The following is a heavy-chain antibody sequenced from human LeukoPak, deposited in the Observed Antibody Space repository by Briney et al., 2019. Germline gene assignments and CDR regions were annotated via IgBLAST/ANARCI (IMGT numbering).Heavy chain of an antibody. V-gene: IGHV3-23*01. Sequence: GGSLRLSCAASGFTFSSHGMSWVRQAPGKGLEWVSAISGSGGSTYYADSVKGRFTMSRDNSKNTLYLQMNSLRAEDTAVYYCAKVLVGTTCFEYWGQGSLVTVSS. J-gene: IGHJ4*02. D-gene: IGHD1-7*01. CDR2: ISGSGGST. CDR3: AKVLVGTTCFEY. CDR1: GFTFSSHG.